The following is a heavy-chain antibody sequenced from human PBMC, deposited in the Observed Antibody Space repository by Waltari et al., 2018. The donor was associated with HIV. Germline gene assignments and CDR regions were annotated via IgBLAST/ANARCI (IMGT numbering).Heavy chain of an antibody. V-gene: IGHV4-39*01. J-gene: IGHJ4*02. Sequence: QLQLQESGPGLVKPSETLSLTCTVSGGSISSSSYYWGWIRQPPGKGLEWIGSIYYSGSTYYNPSLKSRVTISVDTSKNQFSLKLSSVTAADTAVYYCARRLRYSSGWLGPDRRHSPFDYWGQGTLVTVSS. CDR1: GGSISSSSYY. CDR3: ARRLRYSSGWLGPDRRHSPFDY. D-gene: IGHD6-19*01. CDR2: IYYSGST.